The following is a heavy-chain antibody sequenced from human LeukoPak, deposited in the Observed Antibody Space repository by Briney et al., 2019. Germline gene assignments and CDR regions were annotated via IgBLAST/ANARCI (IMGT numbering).Heavy chain of an antibody. V-gene: IGHV3-48*01. Sequence: GGSLRLSCAASGFTFSSYSMNWVRQAPGKGLEWVSYISSSSSTIYYADSVKGRFTISRDNAKNSLYLQMNSLRAEDTAVYYCARGGYRDAFDIWGQGTMVTVSS. D-gene: IGHD3-16*02. CDR3: ARGGYRDAFDI. CDR2: ISSSSSTI. J-gene: IGHJ3*02. CDR1: GFTFSSYS.